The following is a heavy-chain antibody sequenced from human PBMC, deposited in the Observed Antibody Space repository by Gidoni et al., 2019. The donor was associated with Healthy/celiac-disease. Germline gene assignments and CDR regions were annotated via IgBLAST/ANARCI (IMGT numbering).Heavy chain of an antibody. Sequence: QVQLQQWGAGLLKPSETLSLTCAVYGGSFRGYYWSWIRQPPGKGLEWIGEINHSGSTNYNPSLKSRVTISVDTSKNQFSLKLSSVTAADTAVYYCARASQWEPRDWGQGTLVTVSS. J-gene: IGHJ4*02. CDR1: GGSFRGYY. CDR3: ARASQWEPRD. D-gene: IGHD1-26*01. CDR2: INHSGST. V-gene: IGHV4-34*01.